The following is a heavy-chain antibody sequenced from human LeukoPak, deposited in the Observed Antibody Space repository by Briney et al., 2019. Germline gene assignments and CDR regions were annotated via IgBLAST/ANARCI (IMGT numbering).Heavy chain of an antibody. D-gene: IGHD3-3*01. Sequence: GGSLRLSCAASGFTFSSYAMSWDRQAPGRGLEWVSAISGGGGSTYYADSVKGRFTISRDNSKNTLYLQMNSLRAEDTAVYYCAKDLELRFLEWLRPFDYWGQGTLLTVSS. CDR2: ISGGGGST. J-gene: IGHJ4*02. CDR1: GFTFSSYA. V-gene: IGHV3-23*01. CDR3: AKDLELRFLEWLRPFDY.